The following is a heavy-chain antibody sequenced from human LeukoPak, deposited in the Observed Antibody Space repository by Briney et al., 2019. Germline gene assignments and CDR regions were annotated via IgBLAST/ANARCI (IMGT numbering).Heavy chain of an antibody. CDR3: AKDLSRGYSYGPAAPDDY. D-gene: IGHD5-18*01. V-gene: IGHV3-30*02. Sequence: PGGSLRLSCAASGFTFSSYGMHWVRQAPGKGLEWVAFIRYDGSNKYYADSVKGRFTISRDNSKNTLYLQMNSLRAEDTAVYYCAKDLSRGYSYGPAAPDDYWGQGTLVTVSS. CDR2: IRYDGSNK. J-gene: IGHJ4*02. CDR1: GFTFSSYG.